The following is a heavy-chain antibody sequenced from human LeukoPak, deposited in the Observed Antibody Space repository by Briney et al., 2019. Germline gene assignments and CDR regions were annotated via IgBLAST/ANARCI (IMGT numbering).Heavy chain of an antibody. J-gene: IGHJ3*02. Sequence: ASVKVSCKASGYTFTSYYMHWVRQAPGQGLEWMGIINPSGGSTSYAQKFQGRVTMTRDTSTSTVYMELSSLRSEDTAVYYCARDPDHGGSPGAFDIWGQGTMVTVSS. D-gene: IGHD4-23*01. CDR3: ARDPDHGGSPGAFDI. V-gene: IGHV1-46*01. CDR2: INPSGGST. CDR1: GYTFTSYY.